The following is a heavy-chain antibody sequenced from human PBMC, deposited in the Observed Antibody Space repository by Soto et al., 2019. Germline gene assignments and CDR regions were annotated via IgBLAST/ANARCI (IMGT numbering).Heavy chain of an antibody. CDR1: GYTFTGYY. CDR2: INPNSGGT. CDR3: ARWLSGYDGKFDY. J-gene: IGHJ4*02. V-gene: IGHV1-2*04. Sequence: ASVKVSCKASGYTFTGYYMHWVRQAPGQGLEWMGWINPNSGGTNYAQKFQGWVTMTKDTSISTAYMELSRLRSDDTAVYYCARWLSGYDGKFDYWGQGTLVTVSS. D-gene: IGHD5-12*01.